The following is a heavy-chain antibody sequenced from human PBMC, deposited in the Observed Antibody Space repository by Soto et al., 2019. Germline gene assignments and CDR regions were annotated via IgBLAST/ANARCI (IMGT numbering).Heavy chain of an antibody. D-gene: IGHD1-20*01. CDR2: IKPDGSER. CDR1: EFTFDKYY. Sequence: GGSLRLSCAASEFTFDKYYMTWVRQAPGKGPEWVANIKPDGSERYYVDSVKGRFTISRDNANNSLYLQMNSLRAEDTAVYFCARGNWNYYYGLDVWGQGTTVTVSS. J-gene: IGHJ6*02. CDR3: ARGNWNYYYGLDV. V-gene: IGHV3-7*01.